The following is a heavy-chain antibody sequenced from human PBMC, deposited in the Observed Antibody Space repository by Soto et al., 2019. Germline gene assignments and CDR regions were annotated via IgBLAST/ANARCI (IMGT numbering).Heavy chain of an antibody. J-gene: IGHJ6*02. CDR2: ISAYNGNT. CDR3: ARDYSYHTDYASMSFYSYYYMDV. D-gene: IGHD4-17*01. Sequence: QVQLVQSGAEVKKPGASVKVPCKASGYTFTSYGISWVRQAPGQGLEWMGWISAYNGNTNYAQKLQGRVTMTTDTTTSAAFMELSILTSDDTAVYYCARDYSYHTDYASMSFYSYYYMDVWGQGTTVTVSS. CDR1: GYTFTSYG. V-gene: IGHV1-18*01.